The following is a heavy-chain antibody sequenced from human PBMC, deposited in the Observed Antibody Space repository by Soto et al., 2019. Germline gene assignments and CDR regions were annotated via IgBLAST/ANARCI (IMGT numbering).Heavy chain of an antibody. CDR2: IYYSGST. CDR1: GGSISSYY. Sequence: QVQLQESGPGLVKPSETLSLTCTVSGGSISSYYWSWIRQPPGKGLEWIGYIYYSGSTNYNPSLKSRVTISVDTSKNQFSLKLSSVIAADTAVYYCARDSGYAWYFDLWGRGTLVTVSS. J-gene: IGHJ2*01. CDR3: ARDSGYAWYFDL. D-gene: IGHD5-12*01. V-gene: IGHV4-59*01.